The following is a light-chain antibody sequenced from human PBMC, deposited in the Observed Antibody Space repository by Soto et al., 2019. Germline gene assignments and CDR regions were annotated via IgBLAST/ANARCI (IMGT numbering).Light chain of an antibody. Sequence: EIVLTQSPATLSLSPGERATLSCRASQSVRSYLAWYQQEPGQAPRLLIHDASNRATGIPARFSGSGSGTDFTLTISSLEAEDFAVYYCQQGFTFGPGTKVDIK. J-gene: IGKJ3*01. CDR3: QQGFT. CDR2: DAS. CDR1: QSVRSY. V-gene: IGKV3-11*01.